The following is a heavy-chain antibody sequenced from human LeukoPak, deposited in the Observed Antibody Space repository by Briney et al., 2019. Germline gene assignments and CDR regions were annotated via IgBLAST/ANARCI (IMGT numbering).Heavy chain of an antibody. V-gene: IGHV5-51*01. Sequence: GESLKISCKGSGYGFSSYWIGWVRQMPGKGLEWMGIIYPGDSDTRYSPSFQGQVTISADKSISTAYLQWSSLKASDTAMYYCARLSSYDSSGYLNYWGQGTLVTVSS. CDR1: GYGFSSYW. J-gene: IGHJ4*02. CDR3: ARLSSYDSSGYLNY. D-gene: IGHD3-22*01. CDR2: IYPGDSDT.